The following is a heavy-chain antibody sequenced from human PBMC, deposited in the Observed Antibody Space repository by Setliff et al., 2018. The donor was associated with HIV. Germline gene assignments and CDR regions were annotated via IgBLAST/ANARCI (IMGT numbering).Heavy chain of an antibody. CDR1: GDSISSSAYY. CDR2: MHNSGST. Sequence: SETLSLTCTVSGDSISSSAYYGGWIRQPPGKGLEWIGSMHNSGSTYYNPSVKSRVTISVDTSKNQFSLKLSSVTAADTAVYYCAREDGRTNYYYYYGMDVWGQGTTVTVSS. CDR3: AREDGRTNYYYYYGMDV. V-gene: IGHV4-39*07. J-gene: IGHJ6*02.